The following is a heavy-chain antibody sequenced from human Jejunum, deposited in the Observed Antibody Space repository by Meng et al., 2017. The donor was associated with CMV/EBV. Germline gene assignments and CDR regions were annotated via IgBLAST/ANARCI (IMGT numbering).Heavy chain of an antibody. D-gene: IGHD3-3*01. Sequence: FSSYWMNWVRQAPAKGLEWVANIKPDGSEKYYVDSVKGRFTISRDNAKTSLYLQMDNLRAEDTAVYYCARAEYDFWSGYKYYLDYWGQGTLVTVSS. CDR1: FSSYW. V-gene: IGHV3-7*01. CDR3: ARAEYDFWSGYKYYLDY. J-gene: IGHJ4*02. CDR2: IKPDGSEK.